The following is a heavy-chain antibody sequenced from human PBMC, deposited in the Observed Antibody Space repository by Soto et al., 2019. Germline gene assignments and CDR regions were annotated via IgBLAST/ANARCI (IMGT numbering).Heavy chain of an antibody. CDR1: GFTFNTHA. Sequence: QVHLVQSGGGVVQPGRSLRLSCAASGFTFNTHAMHWVRQAPGKGLEWVALISYDGSNKYYADSVKGRFTISRDNSKNTLSLQTNSLRAEDTAVYYCARDVSGSGTKGLDPWGQGILVTVSS. CDR3: ARDVSGSGTKGLDP. J-gene: IGHJ5*02. V-gene: IGHV3-30-3*01. D-gene: IGHD3-10*01. CDR2: ISYDGSNK.